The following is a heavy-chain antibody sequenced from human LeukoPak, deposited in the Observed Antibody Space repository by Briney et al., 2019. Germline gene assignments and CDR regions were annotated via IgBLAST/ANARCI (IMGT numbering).Heavy chain of an antibody. CDR3: ARGRIASGAYYYYMDV. D-gene: IGHD2-21*01. Sequence: QPSETLSLTCTVSGYSISSGFYWGWIRQPPGKGLERIGNIHHSGRTYYNPTLKSRVTISVDTSKNQVSLKLSSVTAADTAVYYCARGRIASGAYYYYMDVWGKGTTVTVSS. CDR1: GYSISSGFY. V-gene: IGHV4-38-2*02. J-gene: IGHJ6*03. CDR2: IHHSGRT.